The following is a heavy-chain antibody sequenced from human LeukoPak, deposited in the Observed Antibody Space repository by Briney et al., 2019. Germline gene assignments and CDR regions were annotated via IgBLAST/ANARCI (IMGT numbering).Heavy chain of an antibody. V-gene: IGHV4-61*02. D-gene: IGHD3-22*01. Sequence: SETLSLTCTVSGGSISSGSYYWSWIRQPAGKGLEWIGRIYTSGSTNYNPSLKSRVTISVDTSKNQFSLKLSSVTAADTAVYYCARKTDSSGYYGYFDYWGQGTLVTVSS. CDR1: GGSISSGSYY. J-gene: IGHJ4*02. CDR2: IYTSGST. CDR3: ARKTDSSGYYGYFDY.